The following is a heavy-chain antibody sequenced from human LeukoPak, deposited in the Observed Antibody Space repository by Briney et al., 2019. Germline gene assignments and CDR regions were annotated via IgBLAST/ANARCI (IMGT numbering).Heavy chain of an antibody. CDR2: FDPEDGET. V-gene: IGHV1-24*01. CDR1: GYTLTELS. Sequence: GASVKVSCKVSGYTLTELSMHWVRQAPGKGPEWMGGFDPEDGETIYAQKFQGRVTMTEDTSTDTAYMELSSLRSEDTAVYYCATGGYCSGGSCKGDYFDYWGQGTLVTVSS. J-gene: IGHJ4*02. CDR3: ATGGYCSGGSCKGDYFDY. D-gene: IGHD2-15*01.